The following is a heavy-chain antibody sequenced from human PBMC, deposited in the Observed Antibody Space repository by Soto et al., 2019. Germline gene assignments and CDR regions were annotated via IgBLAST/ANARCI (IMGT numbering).Heavy chain of an antibody. CDR1: GGTFSSYA. J-gene: IGHJ4*02. V-gene: IGHV1-69*13. Sequence: SVKVSCKASGGTFSSYAISWVRQAPGQGLEWMGGIIPIFGTANYAQKFQGRVTITADESTSTAYMELSSLRSEDTAVYYCARARDSTTIFGVATTFDYWGQGTLVTVSS. CDR2: IIPIFGTA. D-gene: IGHD3-3*01. CDR3: ARARDSTTIFGVATTFDY.